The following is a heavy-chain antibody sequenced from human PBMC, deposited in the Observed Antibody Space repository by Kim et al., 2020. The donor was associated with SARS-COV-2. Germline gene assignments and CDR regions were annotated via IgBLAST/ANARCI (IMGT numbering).Heavy chain of an antibody. D-gene: IGHD3-9*01. CDR3: AKEWVYDILTGYYYFDY. J-gene: IGHJ4*02. Sequence: VKGRFTISRDTSKKTLSLQMNGLRAEDTAVYYCAKEWVYDILTGYYYFDYWGQGTLVTVSS. V-gene: IGHV3-30*02.